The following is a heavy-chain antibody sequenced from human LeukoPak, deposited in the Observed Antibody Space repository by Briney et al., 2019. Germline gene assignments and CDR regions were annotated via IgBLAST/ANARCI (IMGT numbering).Heavy chain of an antibody. CDR1: GFTFSNYG. CDR3: ARDYYGLGSYGGPPEY. V-gene: IGHV3-33*01. J-gene: IGHJ4*02. CDR2: IWYDGGNK. Sequence: GRSLRLSCAASGFTFSNYGMHWVRQAPGKGLEWVAVIWYDGGNKYYADSEKGRFTISRDNSKNTLYLQMNSLRAEDTAVYYCARDYYGLGSYGGPPEYWGQGTLVTVSS. D-gene: IGHD3-10*01.